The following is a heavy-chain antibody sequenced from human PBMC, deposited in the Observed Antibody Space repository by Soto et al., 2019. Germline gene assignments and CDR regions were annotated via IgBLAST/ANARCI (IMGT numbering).Heavy chain of an antibody. CDR3: AREAV. V-gene: IGHV3-7*05. J-gene: IGHJ6*02. Sequence: EVQLVESGGGLVQPGGSLRLSCAASGFTFSGYWMSWVRQAPGKGLEWVANIKQDGSEQFYVDSVKGRNTITRDNAKISLYPPVNGLGAEDTAVYYCAREAVWGQGTTVTVSS. CDR1: GFTFSGYW. CDR2: IKQDGSEQ.